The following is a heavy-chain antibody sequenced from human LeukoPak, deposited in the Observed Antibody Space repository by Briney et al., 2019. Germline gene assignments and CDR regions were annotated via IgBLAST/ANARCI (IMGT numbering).Heavy chain of an antibody. V-gene: IGHV4-59*06. CDR1: GGSISSYY. D-gene: IGHD3-3*01. CDR2: IYYSGST. Sequence: PSETLSLTCTVSGGSISSYYWSWIRQPPGKGLEWIGYIYYSGSTYYNPSLKSRVTISVDTSKNQFSLKLSSVTAADTAVYYCARLRFLEWLLDYWGQGTLVTVSS. CDR3: ARLRFLEWLLDY. J-gene: IGHJ4*02.